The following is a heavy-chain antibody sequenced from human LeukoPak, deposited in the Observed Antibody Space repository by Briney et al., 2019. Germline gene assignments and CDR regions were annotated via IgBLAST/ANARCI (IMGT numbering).Heavy chain of an antibody. J-gene: IGHJ4*02. D-gene: IGHD3-16*02. V-gene: IGHV1-69*05. CDR3: ARGVMVTFGGVIVIRNYFDY. CDR1: GGTFSSYA. Sequence: SVKVSCKASGGTFSSYAISWVRQAPGQGLEWMGGIIPIFGTANYAQKFQGRVTITTDESTSTAYMELSSLRSEDTAVYYCARGVMVTFGGVIVIRNYFDYWGQGTLVTVSS. CDR2: IIPIFGTA.